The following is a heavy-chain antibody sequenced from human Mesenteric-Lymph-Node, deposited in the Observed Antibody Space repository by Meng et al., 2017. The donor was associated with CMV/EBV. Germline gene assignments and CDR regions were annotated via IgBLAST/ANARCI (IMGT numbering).Heavy chain of an antibody. CDR1: GGSIGSGAYY. CDR3: ARDTGLQGYGLDV. D-gene: IGHD4-11*01. CDR2: FLFTGST. V-gene: IGHV4-39*07. J-gene: IGHJ6*02. Sequence: GSLRLSCSVSGGSIGSGAYYWGWIRQPPGKGLEWLGSFLFTGSTYYNPSLKSRVTLSIDTSKNQFSLKLNSVTAVDTAVYYCARDTGLQGYGLDVWGQGTTVTVSS.